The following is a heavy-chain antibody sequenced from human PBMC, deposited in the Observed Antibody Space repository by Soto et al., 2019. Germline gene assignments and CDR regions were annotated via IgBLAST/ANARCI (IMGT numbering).Heavy chain of an antibody. V-gene: IGHV1-3*01. CDR3: ACSGGGEY. CDR1: GYTFTSYA. CDR2: INAGNGST. D-gene: IGHD3-10*02. Sequence: QVQLVQSGAEVKKPGASVKVSCKASGYTFTSYAMHWVRQAPGQRLEWMGWINAGNGSTKYSQKFQGRVTITRDTSASTAYMELSGLGSEDTAVYYCACSGGGEYGGEGSLVTVAS. J-gene: IGHJ4*02.